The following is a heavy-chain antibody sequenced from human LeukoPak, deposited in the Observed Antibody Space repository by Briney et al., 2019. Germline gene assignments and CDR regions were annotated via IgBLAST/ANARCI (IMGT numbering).Heavy chain of an antibody. J-gene: IGHJ4*02. V-gene: IGHV5-51*01. Sequence: GESLKISCQGSGYSFTSYWIAWVRQMPGKGLEWMGIIYPGDSDTRYSPSFQGQVTISADKSISTAYLQWSSLKASDTAMYYCARPNGIAVASPYYFDYWGQGTLVTVSS. CDR2: IYPGDSDT. CDR3: ARPNGIAVASPYYFDY. D-gene: IGHD6-19*01. CDR1: GYSFTSYW.